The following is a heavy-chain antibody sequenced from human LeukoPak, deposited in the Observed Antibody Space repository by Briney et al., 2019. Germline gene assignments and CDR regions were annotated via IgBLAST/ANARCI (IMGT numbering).Heavy chain of an antibody. CDR2: IYSGDST. CDR3: ARGASSGPDRIDY. Sequence: GGSLRLSCAASGFTFSSNYMSWVRQAPGKGLEWVSVIYSGDSTYYADSVKGRFTISRDNSKNTLYLQMNSLRAEDTAVYYCARGASSGPDRIDYWGQGTLVTVSP. V-gene: IGHV3-53*01. CDR1: GFTFSSNY. D-gene: IGHD3-22*01. J-gene: IGHJ4*02.